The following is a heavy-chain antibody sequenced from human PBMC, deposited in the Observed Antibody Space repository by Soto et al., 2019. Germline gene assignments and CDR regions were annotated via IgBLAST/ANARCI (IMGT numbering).Heavy chain of an antibody. CDR3: ARGIAAAGTGAFDI. Sequence: ASVKVSCKASGYTFTGYYMHWVRQAPGRGLEWMGWINPNSGGTNYAQKFQGWVTMTRDTSISTAYMELSRLRSDDTAVYYCARGIAAAGTGAFDIWGQGTMVTVSS. V-gene: IGHV1-2*04. CDR2: INPNSGGT. D-gene: IGHD6-13*01. J-gene: IGHJ3*02. CDR1: GYTFTGYY.